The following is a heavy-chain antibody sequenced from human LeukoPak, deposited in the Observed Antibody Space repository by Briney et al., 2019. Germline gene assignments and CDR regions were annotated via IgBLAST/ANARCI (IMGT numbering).Heavy chain of an antibody. V-gene: IGHV3-53*01. D-gene: IGHD3-22*01. Sequence: GGSLRLSCAASGFTVSNNYMTWVRQGPGKGLEWVAVIYNGGNTNYADSVKGRFTISRDNSKNTLYLQMNSLRAEDTAVYYCARGSYESSGYFDAFDIWGQGTMVTVSS. CDR3: ARGSYESSGYFDAFDI. CDR2: IYNGGNT. J-gene: IGHJ3*02. CDR1: GFTVSNNY.